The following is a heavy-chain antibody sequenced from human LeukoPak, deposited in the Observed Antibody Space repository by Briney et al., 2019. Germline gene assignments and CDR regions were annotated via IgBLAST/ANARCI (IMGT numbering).Heavy chain of an antibody. D-gene: IGHD3-22*01. Sequence: GGSLRLSCAASGFTFNAYGMNWVRQAPGKGLEWVSAISGSGGSTYYADSVKGRFTISRDNSKNTLYLQMNSLRAEDTAVYYCAKALRPHYYDSSGYYMGSPFDYWGQGTLVTVSS. CDR3: AKALRPHYYDSSGYYMGSPFDY. V-gene: IGHV3-23*01. J-gene: IGHJ4*02. CDR2: ISGSGGST. CDR1: GFTFNAYG.